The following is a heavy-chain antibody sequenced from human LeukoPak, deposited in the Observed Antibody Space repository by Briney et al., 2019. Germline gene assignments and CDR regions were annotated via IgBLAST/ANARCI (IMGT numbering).Heavy chain of an antibody. V-gene: IGHV3-23*01. J-gene: IGHJ6*04. CDR2: ISGSGGST. CDR3: AELGITMTGGV. CDR1: GFTFSNAW. Sequence: GGSLRLSCAASGFTFSNAWMSWVRQAPGKGLEWVSAISGSGGSTYYADSVKGRFTISRDNAKNSLYLQMNSLRAEDTAVYYCAELGITMTGGVWGKGTTVTISS. D-gene: IGHD3-10*02.